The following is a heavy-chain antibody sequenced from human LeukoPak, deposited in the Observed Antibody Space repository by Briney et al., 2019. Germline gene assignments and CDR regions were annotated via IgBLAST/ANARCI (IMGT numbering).Heavy chain of an antibody. CDR3: GKVRGGGTHIWLLRWDF. Sequence: GGSLRCSYAASGFTFHTYAMACLRPTPGKGLEWVSSIRDGGGGYYHAHSVRGSFTISRYNANNTLYLKSNGLTATATASYYCGKVRGGGTHIWLLRWDFWGQGTLVTVSS. CDR2: IRDGGGGY. CDR1: GFTFHTYA. D-gene: IGHD2-21*02. V-gene: IGHV3-23*01. J-gene: IGHJ1*01.